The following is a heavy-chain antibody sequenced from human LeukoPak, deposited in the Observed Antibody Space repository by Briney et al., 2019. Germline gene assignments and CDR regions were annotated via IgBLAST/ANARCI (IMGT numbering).Heavy chain of an antibody. Sequence: GGSLRLSCAASGFTFSDYYMAWIRQAPGKGLEWLSHISSSGATTYNPDSVKGRFTISGDNTKNSVYLQMNSLGVEDTAVYYCARYSRGPSGSYWGQGTLVTVSS. CDR1: GFTFSDYY. CDR3: ARYSRGPSGSY. V-gene: IGHV3-11*01. CDR2: ISSSGATT. D-gene: IGHD3-10*01. J-gene: IGHJ4*02.